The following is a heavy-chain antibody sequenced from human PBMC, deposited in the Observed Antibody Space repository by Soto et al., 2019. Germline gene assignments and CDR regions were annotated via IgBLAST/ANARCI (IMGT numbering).Heavy chain of an antibody. D-gene: IGHD3-10*01. CDR3: AREVGEGKNGSGSYYNLNWFDP. CDR1: GGSIGSHC. Sequence: SEPLSLPCTVSGGSIGSHCWRWIRQPPGKGLEWIGYIDYSGSTNYNPSLKSLVTISVDTSKNQFSLKLSSVTAADTAVYYCAREVGEGKNGSGSYYNLNWFDPWGQGTLLTVSS. CDR2: IDYSGST. J-gene: IGHJ5*02. V-gene: IGHV4-59*11.